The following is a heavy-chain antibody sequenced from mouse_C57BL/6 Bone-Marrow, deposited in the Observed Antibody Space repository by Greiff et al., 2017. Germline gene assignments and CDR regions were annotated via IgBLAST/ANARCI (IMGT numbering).Heavy chain of an antibody. V-gene: IGHV1-69*01. D-gene: IGHD2-3*01. Sequence: VQLQQPGAELVMPGASVKLSCKASGYTFTSYWMHWVKQRPGQGLEWIGEIDPSDSYTNYTQKFKGQSTLAVDKSSSTAYMQLSSLTSEDSAVXYWARFPRWSDYFVYWRQVTTLSVSS. CDR2: IDPSDSYT. CDR3: ARFPRWSDYFVY. CDR1: GYTFTSYW. J-gene: IGHJ2*01.